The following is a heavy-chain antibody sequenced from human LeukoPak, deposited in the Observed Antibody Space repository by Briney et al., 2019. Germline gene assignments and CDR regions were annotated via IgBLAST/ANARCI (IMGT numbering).Heavy chain of an antibody. V-gene: IGHV3-7*01. Sequence: GGSLRLSCAASGLTFSNYWMTWVRQAPGKGLEWVANIKEDGSGKYYVDSVKGRFTISRDNAKNSLYLQMNSLRAEDTAVYYCARVNARPGTSWYFDYWGQGTLVTVSS. CDR2: IKEDGSGK. D-gene: IGHD6-13*01. CDR1: GLTFSNYW. J-gene: IGHJ4*02. CDR3: ARVNARPGTSWYFDY.